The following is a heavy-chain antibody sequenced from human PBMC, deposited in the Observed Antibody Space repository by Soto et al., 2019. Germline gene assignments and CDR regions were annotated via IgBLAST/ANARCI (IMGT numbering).Heavy chain of an antibody. CDR1: GLSFDNYA. Sequence: PGGSLRLAWVVSGLSFDNYAMSWVRQAPGKGLEWVSAIKSDGSSTYYAASVKDRFIISRDNSKNTLYLQLNSLRAEDTAVYYCAQLGLMTFSHKHYFNHWGRGTLVTVSS. CDR2: IKSDGSST. V-gene: IGHV3-23*01. J-gene: IGHJ4*02. CDR3: AQLGLMTFSHKHYFNH. D-gene: IGHD3-16*01.